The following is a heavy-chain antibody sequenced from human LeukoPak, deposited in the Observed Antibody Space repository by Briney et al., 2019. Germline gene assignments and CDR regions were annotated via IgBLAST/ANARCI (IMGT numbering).Heavy chain of an antibody. J-gene: IGHJ4*02. D-gene: IGHD4-23*01. Sequence: ASVKVSCKASGFTFTGYYMHLVRQAPGQGLEWMGWVNPNSGGTKYAENFQGRVTMTRDTSVSTAYMELSRLRSDDSAVYYCARDSYGGNWSLGYWGQGTLVTVPS. CDR1: GFTFTGYY. CDR2: VNPNSGGT. CDR3: ARDSYGGNWSLGY. V-gene: IGHV1-2*02.